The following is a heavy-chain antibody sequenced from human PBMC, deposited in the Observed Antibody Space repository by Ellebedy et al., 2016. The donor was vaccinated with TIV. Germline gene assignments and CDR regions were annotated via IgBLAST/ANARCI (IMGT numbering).Heavy chain of an antibody. CDR2: ISYDGSNK. J-gene: IGHJ4*02. V-gene: IGHV3-30-3*01. CDR3: ASTIVGANDY. CDR1: GFTFSSYA. D-gene: IGHD1-26*01. Sequence: GGSLRLSCAASGFTFSSYAMHRVRQAPGKGLEWVAVISYDGSNKYYADSVKGRFTISRDNSKNTLYLQMNSLRAEDTAVYYCASTIVGANDYWGQGTLVTVSS.